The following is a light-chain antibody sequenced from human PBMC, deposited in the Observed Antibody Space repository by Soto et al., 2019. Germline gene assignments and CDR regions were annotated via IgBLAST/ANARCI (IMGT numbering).Light chain of an antibody. J-gene: IGKJ1*01. Sequence: EIVLTQSPATLSLSPGERATLSCGASQSVSGSYLAWYQQKPGLAPRLLMYDAFSRATGIPDRFSGSGSGTDFTLTISRLEPEDFAVYYCQHYGNSPRTLRQGTKVDIK. CDR3: QHYGNSPRT. CDR2: DAF. V-gene: IGKV3D-20*01. CDR1: QSVSGSY.